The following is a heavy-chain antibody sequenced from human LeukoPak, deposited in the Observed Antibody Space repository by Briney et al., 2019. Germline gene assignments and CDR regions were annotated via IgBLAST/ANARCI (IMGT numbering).Heavy chain of an antibody. CDR3: AKAAVVATILDFDY. Sequence: PGGSLRLSCAASGFTFSSYSMNWVRQAPGKGLEWVSYISSSSSTIYYADSVKGRFTISRDNSKNTLYLQMNSLRAEDTAVYYCAKAAVVATILDFDYWGQGTLVTVSS. CDR2: ISSSSSTI. V-gene: IGHV3-48*01. CDR1: GFTFSSYS. D-gene: IGHD5-12*01. J-gene: IGHJ4*02.